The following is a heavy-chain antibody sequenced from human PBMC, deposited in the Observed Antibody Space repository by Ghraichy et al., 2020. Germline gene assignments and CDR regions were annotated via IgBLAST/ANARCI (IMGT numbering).Heavy chain of an antibody. CDR3: ARGIELDYDFWSGYSPRGGFDP. V-gene: IGHV4-34*01. Sequence: ESLNISCAVYGGSFSGYYWSWIRQPPGKGLEWIGEINHSGSTNYNPSLKSRVTISVDTSKNQFSLKLSSVTAADTAVYYCARGIELDYDFWSGYSPRGGFDPWGQGTLVTVSS. J-gene: IGHJ5*02. CDR2: INHSGST. D-gene: IGHD3-3*01. CDR1: GGSFSGYY.